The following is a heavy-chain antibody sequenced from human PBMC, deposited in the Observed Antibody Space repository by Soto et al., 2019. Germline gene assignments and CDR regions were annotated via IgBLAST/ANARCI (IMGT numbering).Heavy chain of an antibody. CDR2: IYYSGST. CDR1: GGSISSSSYY. D-gene: IGHD3-9*01. CDR3: ARYEALTGRHDY. J-gene: IGHJ4*02. V-gene: IGHV4-39*01. Sequence: QLQLQESGPGLVKPSETLSLTCTVSGGSISSSSYYWGWIRQPPGKGLEWIGSIYYSGSTYYNPSLKSRVTISVDTSKNQFSLKQSSVTAADTAVYYCARYEALTGRHDYWGQGTLVTVSS.